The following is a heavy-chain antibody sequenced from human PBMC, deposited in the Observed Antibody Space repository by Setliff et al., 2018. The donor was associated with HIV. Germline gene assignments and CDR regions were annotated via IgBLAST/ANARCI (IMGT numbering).Heavy chain of an antibody. J-gene: IGHJ5*02. D-gene: IGHD6-19*01. CDR2: MPHSGST. CDR3: ARGYSNVWPPIYNWFDP. CDR1: GYSINSGYY. Sequence: SETLSLTCTISGYSINSGYYWGWIRQPPGKGLEWIGSMPHSGSTYYNPSLKSRLTISVDTSKNQFSLKLSSVTAADTAVYYCARGYSNVWPPIYNWFDPWGQGTLVTVSS. V-gene: IGHV4-38-2*02.